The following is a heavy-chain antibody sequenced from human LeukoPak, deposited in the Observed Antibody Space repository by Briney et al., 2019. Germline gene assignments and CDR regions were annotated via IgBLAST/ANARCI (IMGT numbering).Heavy chain of an antibody. CDR3: ARGARSSFRGQYSSWNLLRTARYYYYMDV. CDR1: GYTFTGYD. CDR2: MNPNSGNT. D-gene: IGHD6-6*01. V-gene: IGHV1-8*03. Sequence: ASVKVSCKASGYTFTGYDINWVRQATGQGLEWMGWMNPNSGNTGYAQKFQGRVTITRNTSISTAYMELSSLRSEDTAVYYCARGARSSFRGQYSSWNLLRTARYYYYMDVWGKGTTVTVSS. J-gene: IGHJ6*03.